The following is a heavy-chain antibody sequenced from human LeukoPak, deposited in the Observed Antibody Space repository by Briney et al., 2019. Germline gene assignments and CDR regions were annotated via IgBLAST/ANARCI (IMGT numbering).Heavy chain of an antibody. CDR2: IKQDGSEK. V-gene: IGHV3-7*04. D-gene: IGHD7-27*01. CDR1: GFTFSSYW. Sequence: GGSLRLSCAASGFTFSSYWMSWGRQAQGKRLEWVANIKQDGSEKQYVDSVKGRFAISRNNAENSLYLQMNSLKAEDTAVYYCGRFTRSGDSVYWGQGTLVTGSS. CDR3: GRFTRSGDSVY. J-gene: IGHJ4*02.